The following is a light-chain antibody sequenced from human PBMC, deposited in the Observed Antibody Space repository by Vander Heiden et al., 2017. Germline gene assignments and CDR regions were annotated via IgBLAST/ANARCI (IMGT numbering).Light chain of an antibody. CDR2: RAS. CDR1: QSISSW. J-gene: IGKJ2*01. Sequence: DIQMTQSPSTLSLSVGDRVTITCRASQSISSWLAWYQQKPGKAPKLLIYRASSLESGVPSRFSGSESGTEFTLTISSLQPDDFATYYCQQDNSFPNTFGQGTKLEI. CDR3: QQDNSFPNT. V-gene: IGKV1-5*03.